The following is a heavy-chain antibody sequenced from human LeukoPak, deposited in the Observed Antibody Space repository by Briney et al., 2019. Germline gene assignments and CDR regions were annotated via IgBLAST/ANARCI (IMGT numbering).Heavy chain of an antibody. CDR2: IYYSGST. J-gene: IGHJ6*03. CDR1: GGSTSSSSYY. D-gene: IGHD6-19*01. V-gene: IGHV4-39*07. Sequence: SETLSLTCTVSGGSTSSSSYYWGWIRQPPGKGLEWIGSIYYSGSTYYNPSLKSRVTISVDTSKNQFSLKLSSVTAADTAVYYCARVSVGGGYYYYYYYMDVWGKGTTVTVSS. CDR3: ARVSVGGGYYYYYYYMDV.